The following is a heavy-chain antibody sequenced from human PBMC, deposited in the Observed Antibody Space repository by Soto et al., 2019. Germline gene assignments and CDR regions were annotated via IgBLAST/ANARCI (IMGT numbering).Heavy chain of an antibody. CDR3: AKDFNGVPAETNYWFDP. Sequence: GGSLRLSCAASGFTFSSYAMSWVRQAPGKGLEWVSAISGSGGSTYYADSVKGRFTISRDNSKNTLYLQMNSLRAEDTAVYYCAKDFNGVPAETNYWFDPWGQGTLVTVSS. CDR1: GFTFSSYA. D-gene: IGHD2-2*01. V-gene: IGHV3-23*01. CDR2: ISGSGGST. J-gene: IGHJ5*02.